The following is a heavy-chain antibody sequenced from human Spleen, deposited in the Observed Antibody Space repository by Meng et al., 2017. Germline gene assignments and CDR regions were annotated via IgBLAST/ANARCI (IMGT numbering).Heavy chain of an antibody. Sequence: QGQLGQCVEEVKKPGASVHASCKASGYTFPDYLLHWVRRAPGQGLEWMGRINPKSGDTHYAQRFQGRVTMTGDTSISTAYMELSGLRSDDTAMYYCARDEDISAAGKLFGDYWGQGTLVTVSS. D-gene: IGHD6-13*01. CDR1: GYTFPDYL. CDR2: INPKSGDT. CDR3: ARDEDISAAGKLFGDY. V-gene: IGHV1-2*06. J-gene: IGHJ4*02.